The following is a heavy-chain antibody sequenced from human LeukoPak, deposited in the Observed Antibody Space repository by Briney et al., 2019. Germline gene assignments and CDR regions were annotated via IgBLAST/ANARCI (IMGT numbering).Heavy chain of an antibody. Sequence: GGTLRLSCAASGFTFSSYGMSWVRQAPGKGLEWVSAISGSGGSTYYADSVKGRFTISRDNSKNTLYLQMNSLRDEDTAVYHCAKIVAPAAPIDGFDIWGQGTMVTVSS. D-gene: IGHD2-2*01. CDR3: AKIVAPAAPIDGFDI. CDR2: ISGSGGST. V-gene: IGHV3-23*01. CDR1: GFTFSSYG. J-gene: IGHJ3*02.